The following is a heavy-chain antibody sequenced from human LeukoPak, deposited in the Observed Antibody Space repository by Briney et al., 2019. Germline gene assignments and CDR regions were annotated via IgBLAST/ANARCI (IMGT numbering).Heavy chain of an antibody. CDR2: ISYDGSNK. CDR3: SRDPIAAAGTTVDY. Sequence: GRSLRLSCAASGFTFSSYAMHWVRQAPGKGLEWVAVISYDGSNKYYADSVKGRFNISRDNSKNTLYLQMNCLRAEDTAVYYCSRDPIAAAGTTVDYWGQGTLVTVSS. CDR1: GFTFSSYA. D-gene: IGHD6-13*01. V-gene: IGHV3-30-3*01. J-gene: IGHJ4*02.